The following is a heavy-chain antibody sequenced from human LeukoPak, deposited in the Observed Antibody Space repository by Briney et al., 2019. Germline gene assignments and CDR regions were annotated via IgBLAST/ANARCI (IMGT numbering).Heavy chain of an antibody. CDR2: IKSDGSNT. CDR1: GFTFSSYW. CDR3: AKALYNGPHAFHV. Sequence: GGSLRLSCAASGFTFSSYWMHWVRQAPGKGLGWVSLIKSDGSNTSYADSVKGRFTISRDNPKNKLYLKMSSLRVEDTAVYYCAKALYNGPHAFHVWGQGTMVIVSS. V-gene: IGHV3-74*01. J-gene: IGHJ3*01. D-gene: IGHD1-1*01.